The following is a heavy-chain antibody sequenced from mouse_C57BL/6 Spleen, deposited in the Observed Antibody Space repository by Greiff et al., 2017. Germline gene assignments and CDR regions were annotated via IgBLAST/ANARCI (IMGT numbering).Heavy chain of an antibody. Sequence: QVQLQQPGAELVKPGASVKLSCKASGYTFTSYWMQWVKQRPGQGLEWIGEIDPSDSYTNYNQKFKGKATLTVDTSSSTAYMQLSSLTSEDSAVYYCARRGPFITTVVAPWGKGTTLTVSS. D-gene: IGHD1-1*01. CDR1: GYTFTSYW. V-gene: IGHV1-50*01. J-gene: IGHJ2*01. CDR2: IDPSDSYT. CDR3: ARRGPFITTVVAP.